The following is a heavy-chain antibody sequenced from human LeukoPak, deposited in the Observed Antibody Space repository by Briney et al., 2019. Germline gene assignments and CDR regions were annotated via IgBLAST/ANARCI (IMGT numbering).Heavy chain of an antibody. CDR1: GGSFSGYY. V-gene: IGHV4-34*01. CDR3: ARFSLTGYYLFDY. D-gene: IGHD3-9*01. J-gene: IGHJ4*02. Sequence: SETLSLTCAVYGGSFSGYYWSWIRQPPGEGLEWIGEINHSGRTIYNPSLKRRVTISGDTSKNQFSLKLRSVTAADTAVYHCARFSLTGYYLFDYWGQGTLVTVSS. CDR2: INHSGRT.